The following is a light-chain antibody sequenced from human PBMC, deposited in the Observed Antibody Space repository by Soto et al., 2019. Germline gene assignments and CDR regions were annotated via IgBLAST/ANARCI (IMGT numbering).Light chain of an antibody. J-gene: IGKJ1*01. V-gene: IGKV3-20*01. CDR1: QSVSSSY. CDR2: GAS. CDR3: QQYGSSPQWT. Sequence: DIVLTQSPGTLSLSPGERATLSCRSSQSVSSSYLAWYQQKPGQAPRLLXYGASSRATGIPDRFSGSGSGTDFTLTISRLEPEDFAVYYCQQYGSSPQWTFGQGTKVDIK.